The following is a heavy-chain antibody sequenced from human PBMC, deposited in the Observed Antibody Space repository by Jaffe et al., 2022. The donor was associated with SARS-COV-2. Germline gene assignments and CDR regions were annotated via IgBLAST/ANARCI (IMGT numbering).Heavy chain of an antibody. D-gene: IGHD6-13*01. Sequence: QVQLQESGPGLVKPSETLSLTCTVSGGSVSSGSYYWSWIRQPPGKGLEWIGYIYYSGSTNYNPSLKSRVTISVDTSKNQFSLKLSSVTAADTAVYYCARVYSSSWYPRLTRFDPWGQGTLVTVSS. J-gene: IGHJ5*02. CDR2: IYYSGST. CDR3: ARVYSSSWYPRLTRFDP. V-gene: IGHV4-61*01. CDR1: GGSVSSGSYY.